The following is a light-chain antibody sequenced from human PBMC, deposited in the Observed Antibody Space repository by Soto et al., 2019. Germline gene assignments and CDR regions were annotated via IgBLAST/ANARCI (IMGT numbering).Light chain of an antibody. CDR2: DVS. Sequence: QSALTQPASVSGSPGQSITISCTGTSCDVGGYNYVSWYQQHPGKAPKLMIYDVSNRPSGVSNRFSGSKSGNTASLTISGLQAEDEADYYCSSYTSSSTFFGTGTRSPS. CDR3: SSYTSSSTF. V-gene: IGLV2-14*01. CDR1: SCDVGGYNY. J-gene: IGLJ1*01.